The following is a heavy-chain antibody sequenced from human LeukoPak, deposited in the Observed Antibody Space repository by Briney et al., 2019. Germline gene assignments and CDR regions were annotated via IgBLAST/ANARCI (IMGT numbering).Heavy chain of an antibody. D-gene: IGHD2-2*01. CDR3: ARDQGYCSSTSCYEFDY. CDR2: ISSSSSYI. V-gene: IGHV3-21*01. J-gene: IGHJ4*02. Sequence: GSLRLSCAASGFTFSSYNMNWVRQAPGKGLEWVSSISSSSSYIYYADSVKGRFTISRDNAKNSLYLQMNSLRAEDTAVYYCARDQGYCSSTSCYEFDYWGQGTLVTVSS. CDR1: GFTFSSYN.